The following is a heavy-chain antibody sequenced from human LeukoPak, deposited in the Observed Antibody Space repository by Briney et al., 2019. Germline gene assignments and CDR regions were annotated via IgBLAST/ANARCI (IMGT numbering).Heavy chain of an antibody. CDR1: GFTFSSYW. J-gene: IGHJ5*02. CDR3: AREAGDSSGWYNWFDP. V-gene: IGHV3-7*01. D-gene: IGHD6-19*01. CDR2: IKQDGSEK. Sequence: GGSLSLSCAASGFTFSSYWMSWVRQALGKGREWVANIKQDGSEKNYVDSVKGRFTISRDNAKNSLYLQMNSLRAEDTAVYYCAREAGDSSGWYNWFDPWGQGTLVTVSS.